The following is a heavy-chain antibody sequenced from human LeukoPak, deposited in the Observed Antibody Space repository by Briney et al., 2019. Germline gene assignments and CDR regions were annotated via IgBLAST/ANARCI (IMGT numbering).Heavy chain of an antibody. Sequence: GGSLRLSCAASGFTFSSYAMSWVRQAPGKGLEWVSGINWNGGSTGYADSVKGRFTISRDNAKNSLYLQMNSLRAEDTALYYCARAYSSGWGGDYFDYWGQGTLVTVSS. D-gene: IGHD6-19*01. J-gene: IGHJ4*02. V-gene: IGHV3-20*04. CDR3: ARAYSSGWGGDYFDY. CDR2: INWNGGST. CDR1: GFTFSSYA.